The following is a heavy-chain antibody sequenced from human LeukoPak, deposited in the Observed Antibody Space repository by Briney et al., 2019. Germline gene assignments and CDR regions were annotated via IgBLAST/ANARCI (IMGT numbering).Heavy chain of an antibody. J-gene: IGHJ4*02. CDR3: ARSSSFDY. Sequence: GGSLSLSCAAAGFTFSSSGMHSVRQERGGGREWVAFIRYDGSNKYYADSVKGRFTISRDNSKNTLYLQMNSLRAEDTAVYYCARSSSFDYWGQGTLVTVSS. CDR2: IRYDGSNK. D-gene: IGHD6-13*01. V-gene: IGHV3-30*02. CDR1: GFTFSSSG.